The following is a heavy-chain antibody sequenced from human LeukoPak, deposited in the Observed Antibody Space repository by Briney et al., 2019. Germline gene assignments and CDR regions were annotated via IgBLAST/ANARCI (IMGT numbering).Heavy chain of an antibody. CDR1: GSIFTSYW. CDR2: IYPGDSDT. CDR3: ARQQGPISEIDY. J-gene: IGHJ4*02. D-gene: IGHD2-2*02. V-gene: IGHV5-51*01. Sequence: GASPKISCKGSGSIFTSYWIGWVRQMPGKGLEWMGIIYPGDSDTRYSPSFQGQVTISADKSISTAYLQWSSLKASDTAMYYCARQQGPISEIDYWGQGTLVTVSS.